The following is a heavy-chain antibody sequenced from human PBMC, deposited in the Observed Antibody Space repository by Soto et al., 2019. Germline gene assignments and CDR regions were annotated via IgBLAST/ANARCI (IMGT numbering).Heavy chain of an antibody. D-gene: IGHD4-17*01. V-gene: IGHV3-15*07. J-gene: IGHJ6*02. CDR3: TTADYGDYTFPGYYGMDA. Sequence: EVQLVESGGGLVKPGGSLRLSCAASGFTFSNAWMNWVRQAPGKGLEWVGRIKSKTDGGTTDYAASVKGRFTISRDDSKNTLYLQMNSLKTENTAVYYCTTADYGDYTFPGYYGMDAWGQGTTVTVSS. CDR2: IKSKTDGGTT. CDR1: GFTFSNAW.